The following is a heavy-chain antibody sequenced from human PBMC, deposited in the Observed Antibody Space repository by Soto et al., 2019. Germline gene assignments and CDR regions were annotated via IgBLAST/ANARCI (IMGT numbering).Heavy chain of an antibody. J-gene: IGHJ6*02. CDR1: GGSISSYY. CDR3: ASQLWLRPDYYGMDV. CDR2: IYYSGST. V-gene: IGHV4-59*01. Sequence: QVQLQESGPGLVKPSETLSLTCTVSGGSISSYYWSWIRQPPGKGLEWIGSIYYSGSTNYNPSLKSRVTISVDTSKNQFSLKLSSVTAADTAVYYYASQLWLRPDYYGMDVWGQGTTVTVSS. D-gene: IGHD5-18*01.